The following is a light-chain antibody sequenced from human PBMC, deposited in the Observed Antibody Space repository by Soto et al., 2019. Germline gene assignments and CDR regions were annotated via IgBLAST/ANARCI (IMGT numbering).Light chain of an antibody. CDR2: WAS. V-gene: IGKV4-1*01. Sequence: DIVMTQSPDSLAVSLGERATINCKSSQSVLYSGNNKNYLAWYQQKPRQPPKLLIYWASARESGVPDRFSGSGSGTDFTLSISSLQAEDVAVYFCQQYYSTPLTFGGGTKVDIK. J-gene: IGKJ4*01. CDR1: QSVLYSGNNKNY. CDR3: QQYYSTPLT.